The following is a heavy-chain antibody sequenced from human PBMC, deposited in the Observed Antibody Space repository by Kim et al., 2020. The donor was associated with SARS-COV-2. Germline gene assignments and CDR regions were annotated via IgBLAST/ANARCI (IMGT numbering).Heavy chain of an antibody. D-gene: IGHD3-10*01. V-gene: IGHV3-43*02. J-gene: IGHJ4*02. CDR3: AKDKGRRPQRYYGSGSDTY. Sequence: GGSLRLSCAASGFTFADYAMTWVRQAPGKALEWVSLISGDGGSTYYADSVKGRFTISRDNSKNSLSLQMNSLRTEDTALYYCAKDKGRRPQRYYGSGSDTYWGQGTLCTVS. CDR2: ISGDGGST. CDR1: GFTFADYA.